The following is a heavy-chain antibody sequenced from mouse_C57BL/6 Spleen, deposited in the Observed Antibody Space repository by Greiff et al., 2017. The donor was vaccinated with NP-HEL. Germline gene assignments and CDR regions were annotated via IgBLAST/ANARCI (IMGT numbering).Heavy chain of an antibody. V-gene: IGHV1-81*01. CDR3: ARSTTVVATDWYFDV. CDR2: IYPRSGNT. Sequence: VQLQQSGAELARPGASVKLSCKASGYTFTSYGISWVKQRTGQGLEWIGEIYPRSGNTYYNEKFKGKATLTADKSSSTAYMELRSLTSEDSAVYFCARSTTVVATDWYFDVGGTGTTVTVSS. D-gene: IGHD1-1*01. J-gene: IGHJ1*03. CDR1: GYTFTSYG.